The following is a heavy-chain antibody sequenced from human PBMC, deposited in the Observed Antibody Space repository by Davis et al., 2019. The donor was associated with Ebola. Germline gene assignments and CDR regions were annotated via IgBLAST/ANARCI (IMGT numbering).Heavy chain of an antibody. Sequence: GGSLRLSCTDSVITFSSYAMTWVRQAPGKGLEWVSAISGSGGSTYYADSVKGRFTISRDNSKSTLFLQMNSLRAEDTAVYYCARDFGLAAAGTAFDYWGQGTLVTVSS. J-gene: IGHJ4*02. CDR1: VITFSSYA. CDR2: ISGSGGST. V-gene: IGHV3-23*01. CDR3: ARDFGLAAAGTAFDY. D-gene: IGHD6-13*01.